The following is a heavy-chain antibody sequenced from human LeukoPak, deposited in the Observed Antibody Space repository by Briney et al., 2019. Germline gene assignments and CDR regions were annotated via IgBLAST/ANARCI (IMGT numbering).Heavy chain of an antibody. CDR2: FGTRSTSI. V-gene: IGHV3-21*01. J-gene: IGHJ4*02. Sequence: GGSLRLSCAASGFTFSHYWMSWVRQAPGKGLEWVSSFGTRSTSIYHAGSVKGRFAISRDNAKNSLYLQMNSLRAEDTALYYCAREVSEGFDFWGQGILVTVSS. CDR3: AREVSEGFDF. D-gene: IGHD3-22*01. CDR1: GFTFSHYW.